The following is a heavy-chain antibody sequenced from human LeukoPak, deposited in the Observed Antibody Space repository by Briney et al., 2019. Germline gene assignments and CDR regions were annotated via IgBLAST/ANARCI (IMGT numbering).Heavy chain of an antibody. D-gene: IGHD6-6*01. CDR2: IYTSGST. CDR1: GGSISSYY. V-gene: IGHV4-4*07. J-gene: IGHJ6*02. Sequence: PSETLSLTCTVSGGSISSYYWSWIRQPAGKGLEWIGRIYTSGSTNYNPSLKSRVTMSLDTSKNQFSLRLSSVSAADTAVYYCARDRGSSSSNYYGMDVWGQGTTVTVSS. CDR3: ARDRGSSSSNYYGMDV.